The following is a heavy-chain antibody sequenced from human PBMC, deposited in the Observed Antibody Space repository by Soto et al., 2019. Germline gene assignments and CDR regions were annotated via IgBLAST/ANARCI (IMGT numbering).Heavy chain of an antibody. Sequence: QITLKESGPTLVKPTQPLTLTCTFSGFSLNTSGVGVGWIRQPPGKALEWLALIYWSDEKRYSPSLQTRLTIAKDTSRNQVVLTLTNMAPVDTATYFCERRPSYSNCVDFWGQGTLVTVSS. CDR1: GFSLNTSGVG. D-gene: IGHD4-4*01. CDR3: ERRPSYSNCVDF. CDR2: IYWSDEK. J-gene: IGHJ4*02. V-gene: IGHV2-5*01.